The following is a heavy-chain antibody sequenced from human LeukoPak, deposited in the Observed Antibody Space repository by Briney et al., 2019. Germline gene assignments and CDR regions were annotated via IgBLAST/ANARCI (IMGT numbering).Heavy chain of an antibody. J-gene: IGHJ4*02. D-gene: IGHD6-13*01. CDR1: GGSISSGGYY. CDR2: IYYSGST. Sequence: SETLSLTCTVSGGSISSGGYYWSWTRQHPGKGLEWIGYIYYSGSTYYNPSLKSRVTISVDTSKNQFSLKLSSVTAADTAVYYCARGSGQQLEYFDYWGQGTLVTVSS. V-gene: IGHV4-31*03. CDR3: ARGSGQQLEYFDY.